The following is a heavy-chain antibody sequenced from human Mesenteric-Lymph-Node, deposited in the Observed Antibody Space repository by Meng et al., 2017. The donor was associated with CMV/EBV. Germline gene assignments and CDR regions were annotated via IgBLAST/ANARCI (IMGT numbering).Heavy chain of an antibody. V-gene: IGHV3-74*01. Sequence: CADYGFTFSTYWMHWVRQPQGKGLVWVSHINSDGSTTNYAESVKGRFIISRDNSKNMLYLQMNSLRAEDTAVYYCANAALSYSNGVGYWGQGTLVTVSS. CDR3: ANAALSYSNGVGY. D-gene: IGHD5-18*01. J-gene: IGHJ4*02. CDR1: GFTFSTYW. CDR2: INSDGSTT.